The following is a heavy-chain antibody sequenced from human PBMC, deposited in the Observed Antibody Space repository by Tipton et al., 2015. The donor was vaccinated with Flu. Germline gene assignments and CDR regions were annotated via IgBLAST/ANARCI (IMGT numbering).Heavy chain of an antibody. CDR3: ARYRDPYDTREHAFDI. CDR1: GGSISTYY. J-gene: IGHJ3*02. Sequence: TLSLTCTVSGGSISTYYWSWIRQPAGKPLVWIGRVYIWGRVNYNPSFESRVAMSIDTSKNQFSLELSYVTAADTAVYFCARYRDPYDTREHAFDIWGRGTLVTVSS. D-gene: IGHD3-22*01. V-gene: IGHV4-4*07. CDR2: VYIWGRV.